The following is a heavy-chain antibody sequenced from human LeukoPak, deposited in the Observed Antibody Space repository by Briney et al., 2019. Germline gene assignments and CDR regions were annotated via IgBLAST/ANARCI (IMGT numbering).Heavy chain of an antibody. D-gene: IGHD3/OR15-3a*01. CDR1: GGSISSYY. V-gene: IGHV4-59*01. J-gene: IGHJ5*02. CDR3: ARERTSPPHNWFDP. CDR2: IYYSGST. Sequence: SETLSLTCIVSGGSISSYYWSWIRQPPGKGLEWIGYIYYSGSTNYNPSLKSRVTISVDTSKNQFSLKLSSVTAADTAVYYCARERTSPPHNWFDPWGQGTLVTVSS.